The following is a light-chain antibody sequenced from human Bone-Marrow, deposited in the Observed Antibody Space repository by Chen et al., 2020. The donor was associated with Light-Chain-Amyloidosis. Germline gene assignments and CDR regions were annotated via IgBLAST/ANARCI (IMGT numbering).Light chain of an antibody. CDR3: QVWDRRSDRPV. J-gene: IGLJ3*02. V-gene: IGLV3-21*02. CDR1: NIGSTS. Sequence: SYVLTQPSSVSVAPGPTATIACGGNNIGSTSVHWYQQTPGQAPLLAVYDDSDRPSGIPERLSGANSGNAATLSVSRVEAGDEADYYGQVWDRRSDRPVFGGGTKLTVL. CDR2: DDS.